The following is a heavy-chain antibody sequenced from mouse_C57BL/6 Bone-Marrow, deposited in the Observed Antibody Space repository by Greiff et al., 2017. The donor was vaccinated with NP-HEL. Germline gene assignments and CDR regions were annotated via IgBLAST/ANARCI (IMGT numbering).Heavy chain of an antibody. D-gene: IGHD2-3*01. J-gene: IGHJ2*01. CDR2: IWRGGST. CDR3: AKNRGWLLYYFDY. CDR1: GFSLTSYG. Sequence: VHLVESGPGLVQPSQSLSITCTVSGFSLTSYGVHWVRQSPGKGLEWLGVIWRGGSTDYNAAFMSSLSITKENSKSHVFFKMNSLQADDTAIYDCAKNRGWLLYYFDYWGQGTTLTVSS. V-gene: IGHV2-5*01.